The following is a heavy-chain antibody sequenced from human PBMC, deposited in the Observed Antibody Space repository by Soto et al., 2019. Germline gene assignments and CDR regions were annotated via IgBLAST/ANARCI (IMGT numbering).Heavy chain of an antibody. CDR3: ASWGGRTNSYGDY. CDR1: GYTFTSYY. CDR2: INPSGGST. J-gene: IGHJ4*02. V-gene: IGHV1-46*01. D-gene: IGHD3-16*01. Sequence: ASVKVSCKASGYTFTSYYMHCVRQAPGQGLEWMGIINPSGGSTSYAQKFQGRVTMTRDTSTSTVYKELSSLRSEDTAVYYYASWGGRTNSYGDYWGQGTLVTVSS.